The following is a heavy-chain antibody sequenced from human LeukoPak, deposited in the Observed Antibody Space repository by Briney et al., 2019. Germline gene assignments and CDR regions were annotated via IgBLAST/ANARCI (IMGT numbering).Heavy chain of an antibody. V-gene: IGHV4-4*07. CDR2: IYTAGDT. Sequence: SETLSLTCTVSGGSISSYYWSWIRQPAGKELEWIGRIYTAGDTVYNPSLKSRVTLSVDTSKNQFSLNLSSMTAADTAVYYCARSGSGYDFEYWGQGTLVTVPS. CDR1: GGSISSYY. J-gene: IGHJ4*02. D-gene: IGHD3-22*01. CDR3: ARSGSGYDFEY.